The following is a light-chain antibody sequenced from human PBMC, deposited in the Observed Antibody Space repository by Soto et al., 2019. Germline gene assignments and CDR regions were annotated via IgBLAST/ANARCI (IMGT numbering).Light chain of an antibody. CDR2: STS. J-gene: IGLJ3*02. CDR1: SGSDSTRYY. V-gene: IGLV8-61*01. CDR3: VLYMGSGIWV. Sequence: QTVVTQEPSFSVSPGGTVTLTCGVSSGSDSTRYYPSWYQQTPGQAPRTLIYSTSTRSSGVPDRFSGSIVGNKAALTISGAQADDESDYYCVLYMGSGIWVFGGGTKLTVL.